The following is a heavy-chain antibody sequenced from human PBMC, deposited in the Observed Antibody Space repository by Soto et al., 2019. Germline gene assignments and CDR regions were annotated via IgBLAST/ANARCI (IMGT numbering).Heavy chain of an antibody. D-gene: IGHD3-10*01. CDR3: ARDREITMVSGWFDP. J-gene: IGHJ5*02. CDR1: GFTFSSYA. CDR2: ISYDGSNK. Sequence: QVQLVESGGGVVQPGRSLRLSCAASGFTFSSYAMHWVRQAPGKGLEWVAVISYDGSNKYYADSVKGRFTISRDNSKNTLYLQMNSLRAEDTAVYYCARDREITMVSGWFDPWGQGTLVTVSS. V-gene: IGHV3-30-3*01.